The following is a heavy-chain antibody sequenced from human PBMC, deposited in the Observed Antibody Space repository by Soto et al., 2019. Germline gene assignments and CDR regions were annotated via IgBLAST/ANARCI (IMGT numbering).Heavy chain of an antibody. Sequence: PSETLSLTCTVSGGSISSYYWSWIRQPPGKGLEWIGYIYYSENTNYNPSLKSRVTISVDTSKNQFSLRLTSVTAADTAVYYCATHPPYGPLDHWGQGTLVTVS. J-gene: IGHJ4*02. CDR1: GGSISSYY. D-gene: IGHD4-17*01. CDR3: ATHPPYGPLDH. CDR2: IYYSENT. V-gene: IGHV4-59*08.